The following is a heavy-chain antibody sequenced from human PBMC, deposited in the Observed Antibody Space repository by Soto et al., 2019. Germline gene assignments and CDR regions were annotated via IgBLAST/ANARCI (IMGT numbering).Heavy chain of an antibody. D-gene: IGHD3-22*01. V-gene: IGHV1-69*01. CDR2: IIPIFGTA. CDR3: ARSQDSSGYWNSCFDP. CDR1: AGTFSTYT. J-gene: IGHJ5*02. Sequence: QVQLVQSGAEVKKPGSSVKVSCKSSAGTFSTYTLAWVRQAPGQGLEWVGGIIPIFGTANYPQKFKGRVTITADESTSTAYMELSSLRSEDTAVYYCARSQDSSGYWNSCFDPWGQGTLVTVSS.